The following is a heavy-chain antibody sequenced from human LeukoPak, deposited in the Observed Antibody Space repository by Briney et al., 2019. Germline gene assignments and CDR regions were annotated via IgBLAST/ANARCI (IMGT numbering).Heavy chain of an antibody. CDR1: GFTFSNYW. V-gene: IGHV3-74*01. D-gene: IGHD3-10*01. J-gene: IGHJ4*02. CDR2: INSDGSST. Sequence: GGSLRLSCAASGFTFSNYWMHWVRQAPGKGLVWVSRINSDGSSTSYADSVKGRFTISRDNAKNTLYLQVKSLRAEDTAVYYCARSPGSIYPPDYWGQGTLVTVSS. CDR3: ARSPGSIYPPDY.